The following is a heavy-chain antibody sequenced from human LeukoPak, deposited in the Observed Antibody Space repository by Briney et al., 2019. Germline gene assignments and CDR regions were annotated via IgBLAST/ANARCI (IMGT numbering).Heavy chain of an antibody. V-gene: IGHV3-30*18. Sequence: GGSLRLSCAASGFTFSSYGMHWVRQAPGKGLEWVALVSYDGNNKYYAESVKGRFAISRDNSKNTVYLQMNSLRVEDTAVYYCAKGGRWELLSIAYCFDYWGQGTLLTASS. CDR3: AKGGRWELLSIAYCFDY. J-gene: IGHJ4*02. CDR1: GFTFSSYG. D-gene: IGHD1-26*01. CDR2: VSYDGNNK.